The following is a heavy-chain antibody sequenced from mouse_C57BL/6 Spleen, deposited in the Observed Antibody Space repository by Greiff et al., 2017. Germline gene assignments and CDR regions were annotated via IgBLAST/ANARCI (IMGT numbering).Heavy chain of an antibody. V-gene: IGHV1-59*01. CDR3: ARPSTVVATYYFDY. CDR2: IDPSDSYT. CDR1: GYTFTSYW. Sequence: QVQLKQPGAELVRPGTSVKLSCKASGYTFTSYWMHWVKQRPGQGLEWIGVIDPSDSYTNYNQKFKGKATLTVDTSSSTAYMQLSSLTSEDSAVYYCARPSTVVATYYFDYWGQGTTLTVSS. J-gene: IGHJ2*01. D-gene: IGHD1-1*01.